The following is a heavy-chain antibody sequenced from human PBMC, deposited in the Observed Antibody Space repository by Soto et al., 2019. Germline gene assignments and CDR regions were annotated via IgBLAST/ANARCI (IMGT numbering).Heavy chain of an antibody. D-gene: IGHD6-13*01. CDR2: ISYDGGNK. Sequence: GGSLRLSCAASGFTFSSYAMHWVRQAPGKGLEWVAVISYDGGNKYYADSVKGRFTISRDNSKNTLYLQMNSLRAEDTAVYYWASIDGSAAAGSPNWFDPWGQGTLVTVSS. CDR1: GFTFSSYA. V-gene: IGHV3-30-3*01. CDR3: ASIDGSAAAGSPNWFDP. J-gene: IGHJ5*02.